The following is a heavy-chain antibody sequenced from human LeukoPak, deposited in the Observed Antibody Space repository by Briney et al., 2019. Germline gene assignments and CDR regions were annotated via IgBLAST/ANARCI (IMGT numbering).Heavy chain of an antibody. J-gene: IGHJ4*02. CDR2: ISGSGGST. Sequence: PGGSLRLSCAASGFTFSSYAMSWVRQAPGKGLEWVSAISGSGGSTYYADSVKGRFTISRDNSENTLYLQMNSLRAEDTAIYYCARAYSSSWHNFDSWGQGTLVTVSS. CDR1: GFTFSSYA. V-gene: IGHV3-23*01. D-gene: IGHD6-13*01. CDR3: ARAYSSSWHNFDS.